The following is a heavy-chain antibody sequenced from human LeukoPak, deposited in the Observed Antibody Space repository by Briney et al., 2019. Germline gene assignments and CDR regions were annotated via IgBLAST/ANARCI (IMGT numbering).Heavy chain of an antibody. D-gene: IGHD4-17*01. CDR3: ARGMTTVTGGDFDY. Sequence: PSETLSLTCTVSGGSISSSSYYWGWIRQPPGKGLEWIGSIYYSGSTYYNPSLKSRVTISVDTSKNQFSLKLSSVTAADTAVYYCARGMTTVTGGDFDYWGQGTLVTVSS. CDR2: IYYSGST. J-gene: IGHJ4*02. CDR1: GGSISSSSYY. V-gene: IGHV4-39*07.